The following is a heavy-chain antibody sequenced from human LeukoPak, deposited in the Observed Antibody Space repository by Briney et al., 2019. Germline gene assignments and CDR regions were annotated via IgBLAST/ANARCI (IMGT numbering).Heavy chain of an antibody. D-gene: IGHD2-2*01. J-gene: IGHJ4*02. V-gene: IGHV3-7*03. CDR1: GFTFNSHR. Sequence: GGSLRLSCTASGFTFNSHRMGWVRQAPGKGLEWLANINQGGSEKYYVDSVKGRFTISRDNAKNSLYLQMNSLRAEDTAVYYCARDMVPAGIAFDYWGQGALVTVSS. CDR2: INQGGSEK. CDR3: ARDMVPAGIAFDY.